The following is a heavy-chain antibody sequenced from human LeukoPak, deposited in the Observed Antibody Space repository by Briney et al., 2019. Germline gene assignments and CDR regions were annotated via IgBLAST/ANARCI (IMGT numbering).Heavy chain of an antibody. D-gene: IGHD3-10*01. CDR1: GGTFIKHT. Sequence: ASVKVSFKASGGTFIKHTIIWVRQAPGQGLEWMGRNIPIFGIANYAQKFQGRATITTDESTSTAYMELSSLRSEDTAVYYCARGTVVRGVNDAFDIWGRGTMVTVSS. CDR3: ARGTVVRGVNDAFDI. V-gene: IGHV1-69*05. CDR2: NIPIFGIA. J-gene: IGHJ3*02.